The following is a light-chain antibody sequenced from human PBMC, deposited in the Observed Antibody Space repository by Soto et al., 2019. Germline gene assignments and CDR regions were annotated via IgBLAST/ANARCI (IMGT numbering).Light chain of an antibody. CDR1: QTITNY. Sequence: DFQMTQSPSTLSASVGDRVAITCRASQTITNYLAWYQQKPGKAPKLLIYDASSLESGVPSRFSGSGSGTEFTLTISSLQPDDFASYYCQQYYPYSWTFGQGTKVDIK. CDR3: QQYYPYSWT. J-gene: IGKJ1*01. V-gene: IGKV1-5*01. CDR2: DAS.